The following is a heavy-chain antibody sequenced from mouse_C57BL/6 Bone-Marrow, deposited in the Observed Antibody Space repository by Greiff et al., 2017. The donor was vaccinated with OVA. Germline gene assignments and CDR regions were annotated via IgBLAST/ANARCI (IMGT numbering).Heavy chain of an antibody. CDR3: ASKGWDVWYFDV. D-gene: IGHD4-1*01. Sequence: VKLVESGPELVKPGASVKISCKASGYTFTDYYINWVKQRPGQGLEWIGWIFPGSGSTYYNEKFKGKATLTVDKSSSTAYMLLSSLTSEDSAVYFCASKGWDVWYFDVWGTGTTVTVSS. CDR1: GYTFTDYY. J-gene: IGHJ1*03. V-gene: IGHV1-75*01. CDR2: IFPGSGST.